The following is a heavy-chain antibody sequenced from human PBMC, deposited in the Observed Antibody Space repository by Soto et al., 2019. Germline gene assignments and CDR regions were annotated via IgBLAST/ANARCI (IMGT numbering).Heavy chain of an antibody. Sequence: QITLNESGPTQVKPRQTLTLTCTFSGFSLTTSGVGVGWIRQSPGQAPEWLALIYWDDDKPYSPSLKSSLTITKEASKNQVVLTMADLDPADTATYYCAHRVLRTVFGLVTTTAIYFDFWGQGTPVAVSS. V-gene: IGHV2-5*02. CDR2: IYWDDDK. J-gene: IGHJ4*02. D-gene: IGHD3-3*01. CDR3: AHRVLRTVFGLVTTTAIYFDF. CDR1: GFSLTTSGVG.